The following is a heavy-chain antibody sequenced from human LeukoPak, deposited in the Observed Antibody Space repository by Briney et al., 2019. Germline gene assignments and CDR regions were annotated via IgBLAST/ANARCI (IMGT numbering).Heavy chain of an antibody. CDR3: ARRGKSSSSPFDY. D-gene: IGHD6-6*01. Sequence: ASVKVSCKSSGYTFTGYYMHWVRQAPGQGLEWMGWINPKTGGTTYAQKFKGWVTMTRDTSINTAYMELNRLRSEDTAVYYCARRGKSSSSPFDYWGRGTLVTVSS. J-gene: IGHJ4*02. CDR1: GYTFTGYY. V-gene: IGHV1-2*04. CDR2: INPKTGGT.